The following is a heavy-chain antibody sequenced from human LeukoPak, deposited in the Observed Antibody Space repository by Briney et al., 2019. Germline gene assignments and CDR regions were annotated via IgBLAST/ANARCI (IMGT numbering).Heavy chain of an antibody. J-gene: IGHJ4*02. CDR1: GFIFSSYG. V-gene: IGHV3-30*03. Sequence: GVPLRLSCAAPGFIFSSYGMHWVRHAPGKGLEWVALISYDGSNKYYVDSVKGRFTISRDNSKNTLYLQMNSLRPEDTAVYYWARGACGGVTTKVDYWGQGTLVTVSS. CDR3: ARGACGGVTTKVDY. CDR2: ISYDGSNK. D-gene: IGHD4-11*01.